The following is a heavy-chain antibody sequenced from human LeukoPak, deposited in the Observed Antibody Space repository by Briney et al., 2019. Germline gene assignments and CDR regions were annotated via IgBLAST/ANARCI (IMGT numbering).Heavy chain of an antibody. D-gene: IGHD1-26*01. CDR2: INHSGST. CDR3: ARAPNSGSDHDY. V-gene: IGHV4-34*01. Sequence: SETLSLTCAVYGGSFSGYYWSWIRQPPGKGLEWIGEINHSGSTNYNPSLKSRATISVDTSKNQFSLKLSSVTAADTAVYYCARAPNSGSDHDYWGQGTLVTVSS. J-gene: IGHJ4*02. CDR1: GGSFSGYY.